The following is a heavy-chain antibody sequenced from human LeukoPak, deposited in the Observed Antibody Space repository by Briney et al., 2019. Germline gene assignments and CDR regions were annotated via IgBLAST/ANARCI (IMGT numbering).Heavy chain of an antibody. CDR1: GFTFSSYS. CDR3: AKDRGDLPPSFDY. J-gene: IGHJ4*02. CDR2: ISSSSSYI. Sequence: GGSLRLSCAASGFTFSSYSMNWVRQAPGKGLEWVSSISSSSSYIYYADAVKGRFTICGDNAKNSLYLQMSSLRAEDTAVYHCAKDRGDLPPSFDYWGQGTLVTVSS. D-gene: IGHD2-21*02. V-gene: IGHV3-21*01.